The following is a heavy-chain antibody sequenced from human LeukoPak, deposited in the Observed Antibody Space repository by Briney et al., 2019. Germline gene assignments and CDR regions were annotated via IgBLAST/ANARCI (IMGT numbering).Heavy chain of an antibody. Sequence: ASVKVSCKASGYTFTSYYMHWVRQAPGQGLEWMGWINPNSGGTNYAQKFQGRVTMTRDTSISTAYMELSRLRSDDTAVYYCASCQYYDFWSGYYLPEYYGMDVWGQGTTVTVSS. J-gene: IGHJ6*02. CDR3: ASCQYYDFWSGYYLPEYYGMDV. CDR1: GYTFTSYY. CDR2: INPNSGGT. D-gene: IGHD3-3*01. V-gene: IGHV1-2*02.